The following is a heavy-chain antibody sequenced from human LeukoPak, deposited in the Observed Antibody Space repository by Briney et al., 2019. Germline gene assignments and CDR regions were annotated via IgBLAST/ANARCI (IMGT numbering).Heavy chain of an antibody. Sequence: MASETLSLTCAVYGGSFSGYYWSWIRQPPGKGLEWIGEINHSGSTYYNPSLKSRVTISVDTSKNQFSLKLSSVTAADTAVYYCAREGGSSWYSRDFYYIDVWGKGTTVTVSS. J-gene: IGHJ6*03. CDR2: INHSGST. CDR3: AREGGSSWYSRDFYYIDV. V-gene: IGHV4-34*01. CDR1: GGSFSGYY. D-gene: IGHD6-13*01.